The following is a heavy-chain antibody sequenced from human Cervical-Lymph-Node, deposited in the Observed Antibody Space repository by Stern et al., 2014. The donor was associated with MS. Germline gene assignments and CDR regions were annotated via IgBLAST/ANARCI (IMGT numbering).Heavy chain of an antibody. CDR3: ARVPHPWQQSALNWFDP. CDR2: INTYTGSP. Sequence: VQLVESGSELRKPGASVKVSCKASGYTFTTYSLNWVRQAPGQGLEWLGWINTYTGSPTYAQGFTGRFVFSLDTSVSTAYLQISSLKTEDTAVYYCARVPHPWQQSALNWFDPWGQGTLVTVSS. J-gene: IGHJ5*02. D-gene: IGHD6-13*01. CDR1: GYTFTTYS. V-gene: IGHV7-4-1*02.